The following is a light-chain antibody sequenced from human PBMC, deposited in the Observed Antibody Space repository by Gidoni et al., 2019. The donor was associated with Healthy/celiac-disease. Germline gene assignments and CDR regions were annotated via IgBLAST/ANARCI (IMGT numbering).Light chain of an antibody. Sequence: IVFTQSPATLSLSPGERATLSCRASQSVSRYLAWYQQKPGQAPRLLIYDASNRANGIPARFSGSGYGTDFNLTISSLETEDFAVYYCQQRSNWPPYTFGQGTKLEIK. CDR1: QSVSRY. J-gene: IGKJ2*01. CDR3: QQRSNWPPYT. V-gene: IGKV3-11*01. CDR2: DAS.